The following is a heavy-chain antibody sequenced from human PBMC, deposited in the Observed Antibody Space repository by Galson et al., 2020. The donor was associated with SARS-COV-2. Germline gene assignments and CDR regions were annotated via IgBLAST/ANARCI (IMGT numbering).Heavy chain of an antibody. V-gene: IGHV3-33*01. CDR3: VRSYASRAFDI. D-gene: IGHD2-2*01. Sequence: TGGSLRLSCAASGFTFSNYGMHWVRQAPGKGLEWVAVICYDGSNKYYADSVKGRFTISRDNSKNTLYLQMNSLRAEDTAVYYCVRSYASRAFDIWGQGTMVTVSS. J-gene: IGHJ3*02. CDR2: ICYDGSNK. CDR1: GFTFSNYG.